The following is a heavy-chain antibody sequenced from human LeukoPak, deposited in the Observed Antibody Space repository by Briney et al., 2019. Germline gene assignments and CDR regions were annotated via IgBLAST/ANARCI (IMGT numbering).Heavy chain of an antibody. Sequence: GESLKISCKDSGYSFTSYWIGWVRQAPGKGLEWVANIKHDGSEKYYVDSVKGRFTISRDNAKNSLYLQMNSLRGEDTAVYYCARDRDYYNYFEYWGQGTLVTVSS. CDR1: GYSFTSYW. CDR2: IKHDGSEK. V-gene: IGHV3-7*04. CDR3: ARDRDYYNYFEY. J-gene: IGHJ4*02. D-gene: IGHD3-10*01.